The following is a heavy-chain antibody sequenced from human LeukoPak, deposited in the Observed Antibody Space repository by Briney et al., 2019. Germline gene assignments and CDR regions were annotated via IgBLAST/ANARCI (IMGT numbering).Heavy chain of an antibody. CDR1: GFTFSDHY. J-gene: IGHJ4*02. Sequence: GGSLRLSCAASGFTFSDHYMDWVRQAPGKGLEWVGRTRNKANSYTTEYAASVKGRFAISRDDSKNSLYLQMNSLKAEDTAVYYCTTPYYYDSSGYSWGQGTLVTVSS. CDR3: TTPYYYDSSGYS. V-gene: IGHV3-72*01. D-gene: IGHD3-22*01. CDR2: TRNKANSYTT.